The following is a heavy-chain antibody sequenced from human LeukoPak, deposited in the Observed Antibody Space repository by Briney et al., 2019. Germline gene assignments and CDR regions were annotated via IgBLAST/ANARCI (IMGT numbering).Heavy chain of an antibody. CDR3: ARDGAVPGHYYYYGMDV. D-gene: IGHD2-2*01. CDR2: IYTSGST. CDR1: GGSLSSYY. V-gene: IGHV4-4*07. J-gene: IGHJ6*02. Sequence: SETLSLTCTVSGGSLSSYYWSWIRQPAGKGLEWIGRIYTSGSTNYNPSLKSRVTMSVDTSKNQFSLKLSSVTAADTAVYYCARDGAVPGHYYYYGMDVWGQGTTVTVSS.